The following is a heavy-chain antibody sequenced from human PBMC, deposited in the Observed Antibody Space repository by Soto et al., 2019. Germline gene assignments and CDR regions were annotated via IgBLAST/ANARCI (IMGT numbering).Heavy chain of an antibody. Sequence: ASVKVSCKASGYTFTSYYMHLVRQAPGQGLEWMGIINASGGSTSYAQRFQGRVTMTRDTSTSTVYMELSSLRSEDTAVYYCARDYYGSGSYYNKNGMDVWGQGTTVTVSS. D-gene: IGHD3-10*01. J-gene: IGHJ6*02. V-gene: IGHV1-46*01. CDR3: ARDYYGSGSYYNKNGMDV. CDR1: GYTFTSYY. CDR2: INASGGST.